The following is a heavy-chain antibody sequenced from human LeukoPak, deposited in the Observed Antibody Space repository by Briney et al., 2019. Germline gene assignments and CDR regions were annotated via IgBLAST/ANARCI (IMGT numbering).Heavy chain of an antibody. J-gene: IGHJ4*02. Sequence: GGALRLSCAVSGITLSNYGMSWVRQAPGKGLEWVARISGSGGGTNDADTVKGRFTISRDNAKNTLYLQMNSLRAEDTAVYFCAKRGVVIRVILVGFHKEAYYFDSWGQGALVTVSS. CDR1: GITLSNYG. CDR3: AKRGVVIRVILVGFHKEAYYFDS. D-gene: IGHD3-10*01. CDR2: ISGSGGGT. V-gene: IGHV3-23*01.